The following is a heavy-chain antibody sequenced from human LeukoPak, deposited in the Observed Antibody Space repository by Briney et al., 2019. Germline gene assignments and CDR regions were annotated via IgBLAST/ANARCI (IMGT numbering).Heavy chain of an antibody. Sequence: VKVSCKASGYTFTGYYMHWVRQAPGQGLEWMGWINPNSGGTNYAQKFQGRVTMTRDTSISTAYMELSRLRSDDTAVYYCARGWGLIWSGLTDPYYFDYWGEGTLVTVSS. CDR1: GYTFTGYY. J-gene: IGHJ4*02. CDR3: ARGWGLIWSGLTDPYYFDY. CDR2: INPNSGGT. D-gene: IGHD3-3*01. V-gene: IGHV1-2*02.